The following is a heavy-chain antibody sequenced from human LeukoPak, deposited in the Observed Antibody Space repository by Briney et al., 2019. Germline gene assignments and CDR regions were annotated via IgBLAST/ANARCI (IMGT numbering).Heavy chain of an antibody. J-gene: IGHJ4*02. CDR2: INHSGST. D-gene: IGHD5-18*01. V-gene: IGHV4-34*01. CDR1: GGSFSGYY. Sequence: SSETLSLTCAVYGGSFSGYYWSWIRQPPGKGLEWIGEINHSGSTNYNPSLKSRVTISVDTSKNQFSLKLSSVTAADTAVYYCARAQDTAETDAYYFGYWGQGTLVTVSS. CDR3: ARAQDTAETDAYYFGY.